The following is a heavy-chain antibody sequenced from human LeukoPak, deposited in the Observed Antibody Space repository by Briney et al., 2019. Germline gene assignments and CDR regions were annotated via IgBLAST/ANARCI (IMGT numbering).Heavy chain of an antibody. J-gene: IGHJ4*02. D-gene: IGHD3-22*01. CDR3: ARARGYYDSSGYRP. CDR2: INHSGST. Sequence: SETLSLTCAVYGGSFSGYYWSWIRQPPGKGLEWIGEINHSGSTNYNPSLKSRVTISVDTSKNQSSLKLSSVTAADTAVYYCARARGYYDSSGYRPWGQGTLVTVSS. CDR1: GGSFSGYY. V-gene: IGHV4-34*01.